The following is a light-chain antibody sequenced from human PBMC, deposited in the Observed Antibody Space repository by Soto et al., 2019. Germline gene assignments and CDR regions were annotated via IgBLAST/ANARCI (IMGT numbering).Light chain of an antibody. J-gene: IGKJ1*01. CDR3: HQRQSWPRT. V-gene: IGKV3-11*01. CDR1: QYINTR. Sequence: EIVLTQSPATLSSFPGDRGTLSCRASQYINTRLAWYQHRPGQAPRLLIYQTSIRAAGIPARFSASGTGTDFPLTSSDVQPEDFAVYYCHQRQSWPRTFGQGTKVDI. CDR2: QTS.